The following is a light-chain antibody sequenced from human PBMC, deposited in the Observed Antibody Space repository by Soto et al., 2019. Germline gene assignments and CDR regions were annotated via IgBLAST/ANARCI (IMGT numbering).Light chain of an antibody. CDR3: SSYTTTSTLLV. V-gene: IGLV2-14*01. J-gene: IGLJ3*02. CDR1: SSDVGGYNY. Sequence: QSVLTQPASVTGSPGQSITISCTGTSSDVGGYNYVSWYQQHPGKAPKLMIYDVSSRPSGVSNRFSGSKSGNTASLTISGLQAEDVADYYCSSYTTTSTLLVFGGGTKVTVL. CDR2: DVS.